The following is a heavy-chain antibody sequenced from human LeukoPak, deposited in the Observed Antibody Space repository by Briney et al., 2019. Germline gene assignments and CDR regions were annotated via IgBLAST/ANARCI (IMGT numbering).Heavy chain of an antibody. J-gene: IGHJ3*02. V-gene: IGHV4-39*07. CDR1: GGSLSSSSHY. CDR3: ARTVGLCIDWFIRSDGFDI. Sequence: KTSATLSPTPTVAGGSLSSSSHYWGWIRHPPGSGLEWIGSIYYSGSTYYNPSLKNRDKISVDTPKNTFSPKLRSVSPADTAVYFCARTVGLCIDWFIRSDGFDIWGEGTMVTVSS. CDR2: IYYSGST. D-gene: IGHD3-9*01.